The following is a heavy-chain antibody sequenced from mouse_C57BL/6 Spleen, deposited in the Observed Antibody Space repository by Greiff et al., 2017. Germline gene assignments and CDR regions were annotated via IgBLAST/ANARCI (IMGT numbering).Heavy chain of an antibody. V-gene: IGHV1-69*01. D-gene: IGHD2-3*01. Sequence: VKLQQPGAELVMPGASVKLSCKASGYTFTSYWMHWVKQRPGQGLEWIGEIDPSDSYTNYNQKFKGKSTLTVDKSSSTAYMQLSSLTSEDSAVYNCVREGDGFPYGGQGTTLTVSS. J-gene: IGHJ2*01. CDR3: VREGDGFPY. CDR1: GYTFTSYW. CDR2: IDPSDSYT.